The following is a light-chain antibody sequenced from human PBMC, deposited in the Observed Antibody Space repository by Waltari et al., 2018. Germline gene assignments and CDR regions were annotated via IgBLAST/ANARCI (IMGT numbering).Light chain of an antibody. V-gene: IGKV1-NL1*01. CDR3: QQYYETPRT. CDR1: QDISNS. J-gene: IGKJ2*01. Sequence: DIQMTQSPSSLSVSVGDRVAITCRASQDISNSLAWYQHKPGKAPKLLLYAASTLQSGVPFRFSGSGSGTDYTLTISSLQPEDFATYYCQQYYETPRTFGQGTKLEIK. CDR2: AAS.